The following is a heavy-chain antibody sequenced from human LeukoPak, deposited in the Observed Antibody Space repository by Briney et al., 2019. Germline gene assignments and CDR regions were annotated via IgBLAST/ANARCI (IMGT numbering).Heavy chain of an antibody. CDR3: AKSSRSGDSSGYYYWYNWFDP. CDR1: GFTFSSYW. Sequence: GGSLRLSCAASGFTFSSYWMHWVRQAPGKGLVWVSRISTDGSSTTYADSVKGRFTISRDNSKNTLYLQMNSLRAEDTAVYYCAKSSRSGDSSGYYYWYNWFDPWGQGTLVTVSS. D-gene: IGHD3-22*01. J-gene: IGHJ5*02. CDR2: ISTDGSST. V-gene: IGHV3-74*01.